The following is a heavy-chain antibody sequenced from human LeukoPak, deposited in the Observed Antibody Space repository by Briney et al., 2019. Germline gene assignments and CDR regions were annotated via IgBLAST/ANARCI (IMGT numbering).Heavy chain of an antibody. CDR1: GGSISSSSYY. Sequence: PSETLSLTCTVSGGSISSSSYYWGWIRQPPGKGLEWIGSIYYSGSTYYNPSLKSRVTISVDTSKNQFSLKLSSVTAADTAVYYCARIRGVRGVNSYNWFDPWGQGTLVTVSS. J-gene: IGHJ5*02. D-gene: IGHD3-10*01. CDR2: IYYSGST. V-gene: IGHV4-39*01. CDR3: ARIRGVRGVNSYNWFDP.